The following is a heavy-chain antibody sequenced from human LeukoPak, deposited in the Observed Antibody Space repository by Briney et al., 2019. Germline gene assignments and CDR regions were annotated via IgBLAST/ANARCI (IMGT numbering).Heavy chain of an antibody. CDR1: GFPFSSYA. J-gene: IGHJ4*02. CDR3: ASFYGGY. Sequence: GSLRLSCAASGFPFSSYAMNWVRQAPGKGLEWVAVISYDGSNKYYADSVKGRFTIFRDNSKNTLYLQMNSLRAEDTAVYYCASFYGGYWGQGTLVTVSS. D-gene: IGHD4-23*01. V-gene: IGHV3-30-3*01. CDR2: ISYDGSNK.